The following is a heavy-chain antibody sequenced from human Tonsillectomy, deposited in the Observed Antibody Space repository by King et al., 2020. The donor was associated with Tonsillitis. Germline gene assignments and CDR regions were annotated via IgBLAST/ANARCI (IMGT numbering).Heavy chain of an antibody. CDR2: ITDTGGAT. D-gene: IGHD6-25*01. CDR3: AKRLSQRHDAFDV. V-gene: IGHV3-23*04. CDR1: GFTFGDCA. Sequence: VQLVESGGGLVQPGGSLRLSCAASGFTFGDCAMACVRQAPGKGLEWGSSITDTGGATYYADSVKGRFTISRDNSKNTVYLQMSSLKADDTALYYCAKRLSQRHDAFDVWGQGTVVTVSS. J-gene: IGHJ3*01.